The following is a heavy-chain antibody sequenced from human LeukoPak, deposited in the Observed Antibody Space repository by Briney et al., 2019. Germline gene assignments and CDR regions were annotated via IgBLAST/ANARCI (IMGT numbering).Heavy chain of an antibody. D-gene: IGHD3-9*01. V-gene: IGHV4-59*01. J-gene: IGHJ4*02. CDR1: GDSINNYY. CDR2: INYSGST. Sequence: KPSETLSLTCTVSGDSINNYYWSWIRQPPGKGLEWIGNINYSGSTNSNPSLKSRATISVDMSRKHFFLDLSSVTAADTAVYYCARALAQGGSFDLYYFDSWGQGSLVTVSS. CDR3: ARALAQGGSFDLYYFDS.